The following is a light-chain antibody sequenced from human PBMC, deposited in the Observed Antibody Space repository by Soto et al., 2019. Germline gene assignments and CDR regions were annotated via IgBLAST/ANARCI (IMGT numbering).Light chain of an antibody. CDR3: QQRSKWLT. Sequence: EIVLTQSPATLSLSPGERATLSCRASQSVSRHLAWYQQKPGQAPRLLIYDASNRATGIPARFTGSGSGSDFTLTTSSLEPEDLAVYYCQQRSKWLTFGGGTKVEIK. V-gene: IGKV3-11*01. J-gene: IGKJ4*01. CDR2: DAS. CDR1: QSVSRH.